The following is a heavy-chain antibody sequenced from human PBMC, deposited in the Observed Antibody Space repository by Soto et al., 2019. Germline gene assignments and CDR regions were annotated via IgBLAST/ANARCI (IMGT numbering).Heavy chain of an antibody. Sequence: PGGSLRLSCAASGFTFSLYGMHWVRQAPGKGLEWVAVIWNDGSEKNYADSVKGRFTLSGDSSKNTLYLEMNSLRVEDTAVYYCARVGHNGYDLDFDHWGQGTLVTVSS. V-gene: IGHV3-33*01. CDR1: GFTFSLYG. D-gene: IGHD5-12*01. CDR3: ARVGHNGYDLDFDH. CDR2: IWNDGSEK. J-gene: IGHJ4*02.